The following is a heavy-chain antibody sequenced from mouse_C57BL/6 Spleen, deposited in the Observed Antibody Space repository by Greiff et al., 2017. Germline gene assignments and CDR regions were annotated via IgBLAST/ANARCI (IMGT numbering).Heavy chain of an antibody. CDR3: ACITTVVATAMDY. D-gene: IGHD1-1*01. Sequence: VKLMESGPGLVAPSQTLSITCTVSGFSFTSYAISWVRQPPGKGLEWLGVIWTGGGTNYNSALKSRLSIRKDNSKSQGFIKMNSLQTNDTARYYCACITTVVATAMDYWGQGTSVTVSS. CDR1: GFSFTSYA. J-gene: IGHJ4*01. V-gene: IGHV2-9-1*01. CDR2: IWTGGGT.